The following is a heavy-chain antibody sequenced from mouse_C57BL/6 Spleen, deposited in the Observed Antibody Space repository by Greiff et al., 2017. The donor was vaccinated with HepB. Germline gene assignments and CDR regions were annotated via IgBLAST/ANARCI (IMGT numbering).Heavy chain of an antibody. J-gene: IGHJ2*01. Sequence: EVQLQQSGAELVRPGASVKLSCTASGFNIKDDYMHWVKQRPEQGLEWIGWIDPENGDTEYASKFQGKATITADTSSNTAYLQLSSLTSEDTAVYYYTTWAFYGNYHYWGQGTTLTVSS. CDR3: TTWAFYGNYHY. V-gene: IGHV14-4*01. CDR1: GFNIKDDY. D-gene: IGHD2-1*01. CDR2: IDPENGDT.